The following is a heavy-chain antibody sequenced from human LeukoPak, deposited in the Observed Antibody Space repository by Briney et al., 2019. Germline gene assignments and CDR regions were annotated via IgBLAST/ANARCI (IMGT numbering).Heavy chain of an antibody. CDR3: ARELSGDCSGGSCYSASNWFDP. Sequence: PSETLSLTCAVYGGSFSGYYWSWIRQPPGKGLEWIGEINHSGSTNYNPSLKSRVTMSVDTSKNQFSLKLSSVTAADTAVYYCARELSGDCSGGSCYSASNWFDPWGQGTLVTVSS. CDR2: INHSGST. D-gene: IGHD2-15*01. J-gene: IGHJ5*02. CDR1: GGSFSGYY. V-gene: IGHV4-34*01.